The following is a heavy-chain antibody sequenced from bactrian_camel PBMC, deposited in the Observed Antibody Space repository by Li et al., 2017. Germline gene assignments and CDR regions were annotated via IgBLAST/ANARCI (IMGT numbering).Heavy chain of an antibody. Sequence: VQLVESGGGLVQPGGSLRLSCAASGFTFSSYAMNWVRQPPGKGLEWVSTINTDGGRTYYANSVKGRFTISRDNAKNTLYLQLNSLKTEDTAVYYCNKNSGELWYTRTGQRGQGTQVTVS. CDR3: NKNSGELWYTRTGQ. CDR2: INTDGGRT. CDR1: GFTFSSYA. V-gene: IGHV3S31*01. J-gene: IGHJ4*01. D-gene: IGHD2*01.